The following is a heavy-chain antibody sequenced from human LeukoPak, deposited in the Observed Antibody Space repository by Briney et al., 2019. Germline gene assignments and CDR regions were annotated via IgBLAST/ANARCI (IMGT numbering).Heavy chain of an antibody. J-gene: IGHJ4*02. V-gene: IGHV3-23*01. Sequence: PGGSLRLSCAAAGFTFSSYAMSWVRQAPGKGLEWVSAISGSGGSTYYADSVKGRFTISRDNSKNTLYLQMNSLRAEDTAVYYCAKESVRYSSSGEGQKWGQGTLVTVSS. CDR1: GFTFSSYA. D-gene: IGHD6-13*01. CDR3: AKESVRYSSSGEGQK. CDR2: ISGSGGST.